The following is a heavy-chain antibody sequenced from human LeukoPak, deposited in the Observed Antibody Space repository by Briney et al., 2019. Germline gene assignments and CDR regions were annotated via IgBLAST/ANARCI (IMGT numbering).Heavy chain of an antibody. D-gene: IGHD1-7*01. V-gene: IGHV4-31*03. Sequence: SETLSLTCTVSGGSISSGGYYWSWIRQHPGKGLEWVGYIYYSGSTYYNPSLKSRVTISVDTSKNQFSLKLSSVTAADTAVYYCARWNYSYYYYYMDVWGKGITVTVSS. CDR3: ARWNYSYYYYYMDV. J-gene: IGHJ6*03. CDR2: IYYSGST. CDR1: GGSISSGGYY.